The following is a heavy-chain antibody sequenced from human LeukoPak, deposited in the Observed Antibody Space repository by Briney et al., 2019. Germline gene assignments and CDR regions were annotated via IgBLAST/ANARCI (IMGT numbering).Heavy chain of an antibody. J-gene: IGHJ2*01. D-gene: IGHD3-3*01. Sequence: SETLSLTCTVSGGSISSSSYYWGWIRQPPGKGLEWIGSIYYSGSTNYNPSLKSRVTISVDTSKNQFSLKLSSVTAADTAVYYCARAGTGDFWSGENWYFDLWGRGTLVTVSS. CDR2: IYYSGST. V-gene: IGHV4-39*07. CDR1: GGSISSSSYY. CDR3: ARAGTGDFWSGENWYFDL.